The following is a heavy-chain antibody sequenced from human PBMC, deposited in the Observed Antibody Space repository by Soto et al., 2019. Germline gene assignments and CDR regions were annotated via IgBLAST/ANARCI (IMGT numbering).Heavy chain of an antibody. J-gene: IGHJ4*02. V-gene: IGHV3-73*02. CDR2: IRSKANNYAT. Sequence: EVQLVESGGGLVQPGGSLKLSCAASGFTFSGSAMHWVRQASGKGLEWVGRIRSKANNYATQYVASVKGRFTISRDDSKNVAYLQMNSLKTEDTAVYYCTTYSSGSSVGFDYWGQGTLVTVS. CDR1: GFTFSGSA. D-gene: IGHD3-22*01. CDR3: TTYSSGSSVGFDY.